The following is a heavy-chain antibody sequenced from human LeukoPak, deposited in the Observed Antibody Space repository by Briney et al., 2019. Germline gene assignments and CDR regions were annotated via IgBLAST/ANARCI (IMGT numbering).Heavy chain of an antibody. CDR1: GFTFSSYG. V-gene: IGHV3-33*06. Sequence: QPGGSLRLSCAASGFTFSSYGMHWVRQAPGKGLEWVAVIWYGGSNKYYADSVKGRFTISRDNSKNTLYLQMNSLRAEDTAVYYCAKSTLNYYDSSGHDAFDIWGQGTMVTVSS. J-gene: IGHJ3*02. CDR2: IWYGGSNK. CDR3: AKSTLNYYDSSGHDAFDI. D-gene: IGHD3-22*01.